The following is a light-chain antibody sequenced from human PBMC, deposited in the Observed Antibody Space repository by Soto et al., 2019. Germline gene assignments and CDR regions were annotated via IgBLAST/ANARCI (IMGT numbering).Light chain of an antibody. J-gene: IGLJ1*01. CDR3: QSYDRSLSGNV. CDR2: DNN. V-gene: IGLV1-40*01. Sequence: QSALTQPPSVSGAPGQRGTISCTGSSSNIGAGYDGHWYQQLPGTAPKLLIYDNNNRPSGVPDRFSGSKSGTSASLAITGLQAEDEADYYCQSYDRSLSGNVFGTGTKVIVL. CDR1: SSNIGAGYD.